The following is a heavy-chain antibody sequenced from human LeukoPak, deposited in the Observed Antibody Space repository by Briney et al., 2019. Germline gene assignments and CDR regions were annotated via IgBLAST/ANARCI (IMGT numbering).Heavy chain of an antibody. Sequence: GGSLRLSCAASGFTFSTYGMHWVRQAPGKGLEWVSFIRYVGINKYYADSVKGRFTISRDNSKNTLYLQMNSLRPEDTALYYCAKEGDYYGSGSHRDAFDIWGQGTMVTVSS. V-gene: IGHV3-30*02. CDR1: GFTFSTYG. J-gene: IGHJ3*02. D-gene: IGHD3-10*01. CDR3: AKEGDYYGSGSHRDAFDI. CDR2: IRYVGINK.